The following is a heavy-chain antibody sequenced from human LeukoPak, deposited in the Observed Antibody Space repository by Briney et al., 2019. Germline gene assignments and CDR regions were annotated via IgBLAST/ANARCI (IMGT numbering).Heavy chain of an antibody. D-gene: IGHD2-2*02. CDR1: GGAFSSCA. Sequence: GASVKVSCKASGGAFSSCAISWVRQAPGQGLAWMGGIIPIFGTANYAQKFQGRVTITTDESTSTAYMELSSLRSEDTAVYYCARSVVVPAAIPNWFDPWGQGTLVTVSS. V-gene: IGHV1-69*05. CDR2: IIPIFGTA. CDR3: ARSVVVPAAIPNWFDP. J-gene: IGHJ5*02.